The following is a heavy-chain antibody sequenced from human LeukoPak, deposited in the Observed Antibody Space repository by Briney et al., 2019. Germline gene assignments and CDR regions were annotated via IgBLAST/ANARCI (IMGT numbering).Heavy chain of an antibody. Sequence: GGSLRLSCAASGFTFSSYAMSWVRQAPGKGLEWVSAISGSGGSTYYADSVKGRFTISRGNSKNTLYLQMNSLRAEDTAVYYCAKTGGDYGDYVTLYFDYWGQGTLVTVSS. D-gene: IGHD4-17*01. V-gene: IGHV3-23*01. CDR2: ISGSGGST. CDR3: AKTGGDYGDYVTLYFDY. CDR1: GFTFSSYA. J-gene: IGHJ4*02.